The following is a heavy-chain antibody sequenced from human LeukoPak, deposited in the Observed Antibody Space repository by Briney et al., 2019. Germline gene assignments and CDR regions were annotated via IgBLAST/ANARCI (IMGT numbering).Heavy chain of an antibody. CDR1: GFTFSSYE. J-gene: IGHJ5*02. CDR2: ISSSGSTI. Sequence: GGSLRLSCAASGFTFSSYEMNWVRQAPGKGLEWVSYISSSGSTIYYADSVKGRFTISRDNAKNSLYLQMNSLRAEDTAVYYCASPRIFGPLDPWGQGTLVTVSS. D-gene: IGHD3-3*02. V-gene: IGHV3-48*03. CDR3: ASPRIFGPLDP.